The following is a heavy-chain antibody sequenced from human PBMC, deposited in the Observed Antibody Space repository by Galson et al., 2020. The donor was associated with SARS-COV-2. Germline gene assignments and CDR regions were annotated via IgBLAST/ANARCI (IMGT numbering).Heavy chain of an antibody. CDR1: GFSISSFG. V-gene: IGHV3-30*13. J-gene: IGHJ4*02. CDR3: AKDLSYSSYWPFFDS. Sequence: GGSLRLSCAASGFSISSFGMHWVRQAPGKGLEWVAVISFDGRKENYADSVKGRFTISRDSSNLYLQMNNLRTEDTAVYYCAKDLSYSSYWPFFDSWGQGTLVIVSA. CDR2: ISFDGRKE. D-gene: IGHD3-22*01.